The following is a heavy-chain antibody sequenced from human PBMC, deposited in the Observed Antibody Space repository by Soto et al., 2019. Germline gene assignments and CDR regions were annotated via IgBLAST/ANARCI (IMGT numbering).Heavy chain of an antibody. CDR3: ARVVPGAEAWFGP. V-gene: IGHV1-18*01. CDR2: ISLYSDGT. CDR1: GYTFSNYG. D-gene: IGHD2-2*01. J-gene: IGHJ5*02. Sequence: QVQLVQSGGEVKRPGASVKVSCKTSGYTFSNYGITWVRQAPGQPLEWLGWISLYSDGTNYAQKFQGRVSMTNDTSTTTAYMELRSLRSDDTAVYYCARVVPGAEAWFGPWGQGTLVTVSS.